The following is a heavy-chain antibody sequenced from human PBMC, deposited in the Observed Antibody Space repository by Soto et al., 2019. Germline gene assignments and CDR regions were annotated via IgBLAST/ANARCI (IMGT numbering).Heavy chain of an antibody. CDR1: GFTFSSYG. CDR3: ARDTDDVPHDY. V-gene: IGHV3-33*08. D-gene: IGHD1-1*01. CDR2: IWYDGSNK. Sequence: GGSLRLSCAASGFTFSSYGMHWVRQAPGKGLEWVAVIWYDGSNKYYADSVKGRFTISRDNSKNTLYLQMNSLRAEDTAVYYCARDTDDVPHDYWGQGTLVTVSS. J-gene: IGHJ4*02.